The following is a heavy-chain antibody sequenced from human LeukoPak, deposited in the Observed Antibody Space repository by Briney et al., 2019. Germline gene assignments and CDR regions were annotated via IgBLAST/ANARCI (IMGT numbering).Heavy chain of an antibody. CDR3: VRHPGGGSGSVLASYY. V-gene: IGHV4-39*01. J-gene: IGHJ4*02. D-gene: IGHD3-10*01. Sequence: PSETLSLTCNVSGGSLSSRSYYWGWIRQPPGKRLEWIATIYYSGTTFYNPSLKSRVTISVDTSKDQFSLRLSSVTAADTAVYYCVRHPGGGSGSVLASYYWGQGSLVTVSS. CDR2: IYYSGTT. CDR1: GGSLSSRSYY.